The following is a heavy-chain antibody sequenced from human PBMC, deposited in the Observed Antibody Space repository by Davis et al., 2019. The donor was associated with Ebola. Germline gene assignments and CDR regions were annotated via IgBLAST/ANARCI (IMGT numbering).Heavy chain of an antibody. V-gene: IGHV3-33*01. CDR3: ARYSNYGTFDN. J-gene: IGHJ4*02. Sequence: SLKISRAASGFTFSNFGMHWVRQAPGKGLERVAVIWYDGSQKYYADSVKGRFTISRDNSKKTLFLQMNSLRAEDTAVYYCARYSNYGTFDNWGQGTLITVSS. D-gene: IGHD4-11*01. CDR2: IWYDGSQK. CDR1: GFTFSNFG.